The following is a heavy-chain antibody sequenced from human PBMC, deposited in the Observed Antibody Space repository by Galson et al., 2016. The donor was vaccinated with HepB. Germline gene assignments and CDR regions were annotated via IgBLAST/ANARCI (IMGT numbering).Heavy chain of an antibody. CDR3: AKDIVPTTPLGNYGMDD. CDR2: ISGNSDTT. V-gene: IGHV3-9*01. J-gene: IGHJ6*02. D-gene: IGHD5-12*01. CDR1: GFTFDDYA. Sequence: SLRLSCAASGFTFDDYAMHWVRLAPGKGLEWVSGISGNSDTTAYADSVKGRFTISRDNAKNSLFLQMNSLRVEDTAFYYCAKDIVPTTPLGNYGMDDWGQGTTVTVSS.